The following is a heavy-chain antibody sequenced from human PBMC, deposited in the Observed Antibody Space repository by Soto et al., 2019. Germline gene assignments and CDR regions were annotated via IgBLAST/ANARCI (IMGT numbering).Heavy chain of an antibody. Sequence: QVQLVQSGPEVEKPGASVKVSCKTSGYTFTSYGISWVRQAPGQGLEWMGWISTDKGKTNYAQKFQGRVTMTTDTSTSTAYMELRSLTSDDTAVYYCATRSPAFDYWGQGTLFTVS. CDR3: ATRSPAFDY. V-gene: IGHV1-18*01. J-gene: IGHJ4*02. CDR1: GYTFTSYG. CDR2: ISTDKGKT.